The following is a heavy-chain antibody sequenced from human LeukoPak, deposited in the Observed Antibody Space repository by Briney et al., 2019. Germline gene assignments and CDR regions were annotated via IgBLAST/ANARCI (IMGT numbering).Heavy chain of an antibody. Sequence: GGSLRLFCAASGFTFSTYAMTWVRQAPGKGLEWVSSISPSAGDTFYADSVKGRFTISRVNSKRTLYLQMNSLRAEDTALYYCARVMFSSGWVGLDYWGQGTLVTVSS. CDR1: GFTFSTYA. CDR2: ISPSAGDT. J-gene: IGHJ4*02. CDR3: ARVMFSSGWVGLDY. V-gene: IGHV3-23*01. D-gene: IGHD6-19*01.